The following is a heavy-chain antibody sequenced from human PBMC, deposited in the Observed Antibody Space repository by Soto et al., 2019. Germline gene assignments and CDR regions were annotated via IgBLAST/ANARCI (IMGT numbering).Heavy chain of an antibody. V-gene: IGHV4-4*02. D-gene: IGHD6-13*01. CDR1: GGSISSSNW. J-gene: IGHJ4*02. Sequence: QVQLQESGPGLVKPSGTLSLTCAVSGGSISSSNWWSWVRQPPGKGLERIGEIYHSGGTNYNPSLKSRVTILVDKSKNQFSLRLSSVTAADTAVYYCARITAAGTSVAYWGQGTLVTVSS. CDR3: ARITAAGTSVAY. CDR2: IYHSGGT.